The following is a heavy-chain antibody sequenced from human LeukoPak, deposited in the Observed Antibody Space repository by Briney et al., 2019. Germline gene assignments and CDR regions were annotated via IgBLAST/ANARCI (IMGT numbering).Heavy chain of an antibody. CDR1: GYTFTSYD. J-gene: IGHJ6*02. V-gene: IGHV1-8*01. Sequence: GASVKVSCKASGYTFTSYDINWVRQATGQGLEWMGWMNPNSGNTGYAQKFQGRVTMTRNTSISTAYMELSSLRSDDTAVYYCARANTNGAVRRRYYYGMDVWGQGTTVTVSS. D-gene: IGHD4-17*01. CDR2: MNPNSGNT. CDR3: ARANTNGAVRRRYYYGMDV.